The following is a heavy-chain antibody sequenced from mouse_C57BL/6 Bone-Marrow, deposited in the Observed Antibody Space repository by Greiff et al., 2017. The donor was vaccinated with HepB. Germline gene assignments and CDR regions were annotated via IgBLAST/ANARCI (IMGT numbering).Heavy chain of an antibody. D-gene: IGHD2-3*01. CDR1: GFTFSDYG. V-gene: IGHV5-17*01. J-gene: IGHJ3*01. CDR2: ISSGSSTI. Sequence: EVQLVESGGGLVKPGGSLKLSCAASGFTFSDYGMHWVRQAPEKGLEWVAYISSGSSTIYYADTVKGRFTISRDNAKNTLFLQMTSLRSEDTAMYYCARIYDGYYGGFAYWGQGTLVTVSA. CDR3: ARIYDGYYGGFAY.